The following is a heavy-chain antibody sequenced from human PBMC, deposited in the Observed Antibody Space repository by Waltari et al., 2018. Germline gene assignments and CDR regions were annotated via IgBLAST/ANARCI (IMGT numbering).Heavy chain of an antibody. Sequence: EVHLVQSGAEVKRPGATVKISCKASGYTFTEYYLHWVRQAPGKGLEWMGHVDPEDGETEISDKFQGRFAISRDNSENSLNLQMNSLRVEDTAVYYCVRDVITGWYFDLWGRGTLVTVSS. CDR2: VDPEDGET. J-gene: IGHJ2*01. CDR3: VRDVITGWYFDL. V-gene: IGHV1-69-2*01. CDR1: GYTFTEYY. D-gene: IGHD1-20*01.